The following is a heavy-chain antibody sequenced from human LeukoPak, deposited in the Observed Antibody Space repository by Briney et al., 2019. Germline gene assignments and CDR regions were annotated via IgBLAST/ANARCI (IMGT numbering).Heavy chain of an antibody. Sequence: PGGSLRLSCAASGFTFSSYAMSWVRQAPGKGLEWVSAISGSGGSTYYADSVKGRFTISRDNSKDTLYLQMSSLRAEDTAVYYCAKGAFPTAMVTPYFDYWGQGALVTVSS. V-gene: IGHV3-23*01. CDR3: AKGAFPTAMVTPYFDY. CDR1: GFTFSSYA. J-gene: IGHJ4*02. CDR2: ISGSGGST. D-gene: IGHD5-18*01.